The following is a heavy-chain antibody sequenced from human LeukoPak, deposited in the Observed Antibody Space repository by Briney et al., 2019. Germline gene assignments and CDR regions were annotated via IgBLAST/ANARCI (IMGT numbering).Heavy chain of an antibody. CDR1: GFTFSSYW. Sequence: PGGPLRLSCAASGFTFSSYWMHWVRQAPGKGLVWVSRINSDGSSTSYADSVKGRFTISRDNAKNTLYLQMNSLRAEDTAVYYCARVVVVPADLDYWGQGTLVTVSS. V-gene: IGHV3-74*01. CDR2: INSDGSST. D-gene: IGHD2-2*01. J-gene: IGHJ4*02. CDR3: ARVVVVPADLDY.